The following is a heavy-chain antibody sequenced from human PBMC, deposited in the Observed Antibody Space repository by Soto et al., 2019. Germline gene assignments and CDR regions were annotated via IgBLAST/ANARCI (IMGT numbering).Heavy chain of an antibody. CDR3: ARHGSY. J-gene: IGHJ4*02. V-gene: IGHV4-39*01. CDR1: GVSITTTSYY. CDR2: VYFSGTT. Sequence: SETLSLTCPVSGVSITTTSYYWGWILQPPGKGLEWIGSVYFSGTTYYNPSLKSRVTISVDTSKNHFSLRLSSVTAADTAIYYCARHGSYWGQGTLVTVSS.